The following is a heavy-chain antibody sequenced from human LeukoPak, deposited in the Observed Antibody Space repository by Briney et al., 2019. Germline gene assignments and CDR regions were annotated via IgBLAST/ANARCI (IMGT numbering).Heavy chain of an antibody. CDR1: GFTFSSYG. CDR2: IRYDSSDK. CDR3: SRSRPKFKDFDY. Sequence: GGSLRLSCAASGFTFSSYGMHWVRQAPGKGLEWVAFIRYDSSDKYNADSVKGRFTISRDNSKNTLYLQMNSLRAEDTAVYYCSRSRPKFKDFDYWGQGTLVTVSS. J-gene: IGHJ4*02. V-gene: IGHV3-30*02.